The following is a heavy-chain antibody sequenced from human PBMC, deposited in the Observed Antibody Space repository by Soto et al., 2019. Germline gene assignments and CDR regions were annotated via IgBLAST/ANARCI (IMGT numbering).Heavy chain of an antibody. CDR2: IYYSGST. Sequence: SETLSLTCTVSGGSISSYYWSWIRQPPGKGLEWIGYIYYSGSTNYNPSLKSRVTISVDTSKNQFSLKLSSVTAADTAVYYCAGFPSLRLASADDYWGQGTLVTVS. D-gene: IGHD2-15*01. V-gene: IGHV4-59*01. CDR1: GGSISSYY. CDR3: AGFPSLRLASADDY. J-gene: IGHJ4*02.